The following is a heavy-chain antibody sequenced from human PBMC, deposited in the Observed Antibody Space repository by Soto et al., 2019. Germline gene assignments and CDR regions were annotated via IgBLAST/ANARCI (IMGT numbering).Heavy chain of an antibody. D-gene: IGHD5-18*01. J-gene: IGHJ4*02. CDR1: GLTPTEIS. V-gene: IGHV1-24*01. Sequence: APAKVSCKVSGLTPTEISMHWVRQAPGKGLEWMGGFDPEDGETIYAQKFQGRVTMTEDTSTDTAYMELSSLRSEDTAVYYCATGRQLWFFDYWGQGTLVTVSS. CDR3: ATGRQLWFFDY. CDR2: FDPEDGET.